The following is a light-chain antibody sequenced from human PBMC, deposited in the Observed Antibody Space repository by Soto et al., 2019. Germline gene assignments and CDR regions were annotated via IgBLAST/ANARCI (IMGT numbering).Light chain of an antibody. Sequence: DIQMTQSPSTLSGSVGDSVTITCRASQTISSWLAWYQQKPGKAPKLLIYKASTLKSGVPSRFSGSGSGTEFTLTISSLQPDDFATYSCQQLNSYPLTFGGGTKVDIK. V-gene: IGKV1-5*03. CDR1: QTISSW. CDR3: QQLNSYPLT. J-gene: IGKJ4*01. CDR2: KAS.